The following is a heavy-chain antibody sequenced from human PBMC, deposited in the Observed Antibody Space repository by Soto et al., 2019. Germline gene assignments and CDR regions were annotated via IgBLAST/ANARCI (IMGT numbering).Heavy chain of an antibody. V-gene: IGHV4-59*01. CDR2: ISSSGIP. Sequence: QVQLQESGPRLVKPSETLSLTCNVSGGSLNTYYWSWMRQAPGRGLEWLAYISSSGIPTYTPSLKSRLTISVDPSKNQFSLKLNSMTAADTATYYCARLFIVGAPGSYYTGLDVWGQGTTVTVSS. CDR3: ARLFIVGAPGSYYTGLDV. D-gene: IGHD1-26*01. CDR1: GGSLNTYY. J-gene: IGHJ6*02.